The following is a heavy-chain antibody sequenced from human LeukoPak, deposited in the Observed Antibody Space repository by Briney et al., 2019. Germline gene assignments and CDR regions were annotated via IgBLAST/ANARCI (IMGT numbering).Heavy chain of an antibody. V-gene: IGHV4-34*01. J-gene: IGHJ4*02. Sequence: SETLSLTCAVYGGSFSSYYWSWIRQPPGKGLEWIGEIKHSGSTSYKPSLKSRVTISVDTSKNQFSLRLSSVTAADTAVYYCARENDYSSTSCHLDYWGLGTLVTVSS. D-gene: IGHD2-2*01. CDR3: ARENDYSSTSCHLDY. CDR2: IKHSGST. CDR1: GGSFSSYY.